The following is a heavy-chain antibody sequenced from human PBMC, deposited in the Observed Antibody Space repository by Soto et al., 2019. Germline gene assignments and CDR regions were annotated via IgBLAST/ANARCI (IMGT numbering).Heavy chain of an antibody. Sequence: QVQLVESGGGVVQPGRSLRLSCAASGFTFSSYAMHWVRQAPGKGLEWVAVISYDGSNKYYADSVKGRFTISRDNSENTLYLQMNSLRAENTAVYYCARDTSAVAGGSAFDIWGQGTMVTVSS. CDR2: ISYDGSNK. D-gene: IGHD6-19*01. V-gene: IGHV3-30-3*01. CDR1: GFTFSSYA. CDR3: ARDTSAVAGGSAFDI. J-gene: IGHJ3*02.